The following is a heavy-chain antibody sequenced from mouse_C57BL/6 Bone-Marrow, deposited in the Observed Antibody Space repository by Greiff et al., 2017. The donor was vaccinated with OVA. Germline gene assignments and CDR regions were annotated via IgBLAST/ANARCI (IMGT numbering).Heavy chain of an antibody. V-gene: IGHV1-64*01. D-gene: IGHD1-1*01. CDR2: IHPNSGST. J-gene: IGHJ2*01. Sequence: VQLQQPGAELVKPGASVKLSCKASGYTFTSYWMHWVKQRPGQGLEWIGMIHPNSGSTNYNEKFKSKATLTVDKSSSTAYMQLSSLTSEDSAVYYGAGLYCGSSYRGAFDYWGQGTTLTVSS. CDR3: AGLYCGSSYRGAFDY. CDR1: GYTFTSYW.